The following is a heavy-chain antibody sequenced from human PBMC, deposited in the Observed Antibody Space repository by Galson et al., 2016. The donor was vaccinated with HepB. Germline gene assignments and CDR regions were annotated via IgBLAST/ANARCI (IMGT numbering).Heavy chain of an antibody. CDR3: ARARQTCTGDCYYNWFDP. CDR1: GFDVISYS. Sequence: SLRLSCAASGFDVISYSMYWVRQAPGKGLEWVSVISANVGSTNYADSVEGRFTISRDSSNNTLSLQMNSLRVEDTAIYYCARARQTCTGDCYYNWFDPWGQGTLVTVSS. J-gene: IGHJ5*02. CDR2: ISANVGST. V-gene: IGHV3-23*01. D-gene: IGHD2-21*02.